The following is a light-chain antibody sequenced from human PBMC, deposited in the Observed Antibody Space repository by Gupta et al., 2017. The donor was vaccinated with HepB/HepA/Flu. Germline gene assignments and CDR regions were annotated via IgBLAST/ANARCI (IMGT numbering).Light chain of an antibody. CDR1: QTINSNF. J-gene: IGKJ5*01. CDR2: GAS. Sequence: EIVLTQSPGTLSLSPGERATLSCRASQTINSNFLAWYQQKPGQAPRLLMYGASRRATGIPDRFSGSGSGPDFTLTISRREPEDFAVYYCQQDGTSPPITFGQGTRLEIK. V-gene: IGKV3-20*01. CDR3: QQDGTSPPIT.